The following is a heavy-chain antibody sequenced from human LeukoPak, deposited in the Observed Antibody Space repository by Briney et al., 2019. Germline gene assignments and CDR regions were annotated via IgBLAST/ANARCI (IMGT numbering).Heavy chain of an antibody. J-gene: IGHJ6*02. CDR2: IYYSGST. D-gene: IGHD6-13*01. Sequence: PSETLSLTCAVYGGSFSGYYWSWIRQPPGKGLEWIGYIYYSGSTYYNPSLKSRVTISVDTSKNQFSLKLSSVTAADTAVYYCARGDSSSWYYYYGMDVWGQGTTVTVSS. V-gene: IGHV4-30-4*01. CDR1: GGSFSGYY. CDR3: ARGDSSSWYYYYGMDV.